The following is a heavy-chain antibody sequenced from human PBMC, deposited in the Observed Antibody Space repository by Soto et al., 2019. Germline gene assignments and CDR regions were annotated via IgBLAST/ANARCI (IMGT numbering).Heavy chain of an antibody. CDR3: ARGRIMITFGGVIGLDY. CDR2: IWYDGSNK. Sequence: QVQLVESGGGVVQPGRSLRLSCAASGFTFSSYGMHWVRQAPGKGLEWVAVIWYDGSNKYYADSVKGRFTISRDNSKNTLYLQMNSLRAEDTAVYYCARGRIMITFGGVIGLDYWGQGTLFTVSS. CDR1: GFTFSSYG. V-gene: IGHV3-33*01. J-gene: IGHJ4*02. D-gene: IGHD3-16*02.